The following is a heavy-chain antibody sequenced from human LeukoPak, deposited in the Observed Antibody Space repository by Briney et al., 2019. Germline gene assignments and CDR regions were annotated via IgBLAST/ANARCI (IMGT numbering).Heavy chain of an antibody. V-gene: IGHV3-74*01. CDR1: GFSFNSYW. CDR2: VKSDGSGT. D-gene: IGHD1-1*01. CDR3: AGANDFRGRYHLDS. Sequence: TGGSLRLSCAVSGFSFNSYWIHWVRQAPGKGLVWVSRVKSDGSGTNYADSVKGRFTISRDNAKNILYLQMNSLRAEDTALYYCAGANDFRGRYHLDSWGQGTLVTVSS. J-gene: IGHJ4*02.